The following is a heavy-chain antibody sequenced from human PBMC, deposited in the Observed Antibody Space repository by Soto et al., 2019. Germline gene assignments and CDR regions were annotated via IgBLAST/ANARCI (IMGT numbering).Heavy chain of an antibody. D-gene: IGHD1-26*01. J-gene: IGHJ6*02. CDR1: GGSFGGYY. V-gene: IGHV4-34*01. CDR2: INHSGST. Sequence: SETLSLTCTVSGGSFGGYYWSWIRQPPGKGLEWIGEINHSGSTNYNPSLKSRVTISVDTSKNQFSLKLSSVTAADTAVYYCARGGRGYYKVYYYGMDVWGQGTTVTVSS. CDR3: ARGGRGYYKVYYYGMDV.